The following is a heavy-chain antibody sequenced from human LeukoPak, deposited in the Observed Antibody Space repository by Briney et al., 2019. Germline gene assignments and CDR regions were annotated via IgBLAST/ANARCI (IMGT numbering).Heavy chain of an antibody. D-gene: IGHD6-6*01. Sequence: GGSLRLSCAASGFTFSSYAMHWVRQAPGKGLEGVAVISYDGSNKYYADSVKGRFTIPRDNSKNTLYLQMNSLRAEDTAVYYCAREDGSSSYLFDYWGQGTLVTVSS. CDR2: ISYDGSNK. J-gene: IGHJ4*02. CDR3: AREDGSSSYLFDY. CDR1: GFTFSSYA. V-gene: IGHV3-30-3*01.